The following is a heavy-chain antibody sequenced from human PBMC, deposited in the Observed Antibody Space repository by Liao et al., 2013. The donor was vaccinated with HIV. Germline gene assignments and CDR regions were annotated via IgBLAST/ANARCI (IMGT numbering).Heavy chain of an antibody. V-gene: IGHV4-61*02. CDR2: IYTSGST. D-gene: IGHD5-18*01. J-gene: IGHJ4*02. CDR3: ARGSGYSYGHYYDY. Sequence: QVQLQESGPGLVKPSQTLSLTCTVSGGSISSGSYYWSWIRQPAGKGLEWIGRIYTSGSTNYNPSLKSRVTISVDTSKNQFSLKLSSVTAADTAVYYCARGSGYSYGHYYDYWGQGTLVSVSS. CDR1: GGSISSGSYY.